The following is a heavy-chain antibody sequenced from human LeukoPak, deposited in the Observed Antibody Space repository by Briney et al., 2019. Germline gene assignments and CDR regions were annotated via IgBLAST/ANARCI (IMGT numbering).Heavy chain of an antibody. J-gene: IGHJ4*02. CDR3: ARELHSGSYYFDY. D-gene: IGHD1-26*01. V-gene: IGHV4-59*12. CDR1: GGSISNCY. Sequence: SETLSLTCTVSGGSISNCYWSWIRQSPGKGLEWIGYIYYSGETNYNPSLKSRVTISVDTSKNQFSLKLTSVTAADTAVYYCARELHSGSYYFDYWGQGTLVTVSS. CDR2: IYYSGET.